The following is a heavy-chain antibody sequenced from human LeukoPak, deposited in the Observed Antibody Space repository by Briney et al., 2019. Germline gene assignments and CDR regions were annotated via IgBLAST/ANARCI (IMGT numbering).Heavy chain of an antibody. CDR1: GFTFSSYA. J-gene: IGHJ6*02. Sequence: GGSLRLSCAASGFTFSSYAMHWVRQAPGKGLEWVAVISYDGSNKYYADSVKGRFTISRDNSKNTLFLQMNSLRPEDTAVYHCARGEYDLLTGVYDTYGIDVWGQGTTVTVSS. V-gene: IGHV3-30-3*01. CDR2: ISYDGSNK. CDR3: ARGEYDLLTGVYDTYGIDV. D-gene: IGHD3-9*01.